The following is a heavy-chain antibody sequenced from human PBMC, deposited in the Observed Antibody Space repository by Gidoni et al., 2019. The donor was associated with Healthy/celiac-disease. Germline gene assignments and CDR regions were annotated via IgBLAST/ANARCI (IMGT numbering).Heavy chain of an antibody. J-gene: IGHJ4*02. CDR1: GFTFSSYS. CDR3: ASLVDSSA. Sequence: EVQLVESGGGLVKPGGSLRLSCPASGFTFSSYSMNWVRQAPGKGLEWFSSISRSSSYIYYADSVKGRFTISRDNAKNSLYLQMNSLRAEDTAVYYCASLVDSSAWGQGTLVTVSS. D-gene: IGHD4-4*01. V-gene: IGHV3-21*01. CDR2: ISRSSSYI.